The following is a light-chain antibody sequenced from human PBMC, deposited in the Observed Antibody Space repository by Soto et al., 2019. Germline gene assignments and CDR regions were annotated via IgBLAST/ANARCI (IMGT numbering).Light chain of an antibody. CDR3: QQYGTSPLT. V-gene: IGKV3-20*01. J-gene: IGKJ4*01. Sequence: EIGLLSSPGTPSLSQGEKATLSCRASQSVSSSYLAWYQQKPGQAPRFLIYGASSRATGIPDRFSGSGSGTDFTLTISRLEPEDFAVYYCQQYGTSPLTFGGGTRWIS. CDR1: QSVSSSY. CDR2: GAS.